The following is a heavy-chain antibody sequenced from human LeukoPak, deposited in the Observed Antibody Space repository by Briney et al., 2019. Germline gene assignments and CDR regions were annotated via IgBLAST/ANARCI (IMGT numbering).Heavy chain of an antibody. Sequence: GGSLRLSCAASGFTASSNYMSWVRQAPGNGPEWVSVIYSGGSTYYADSVKGRFTISRDNSKNTLYLQMNSLRAEDTAVYYCARERYDILTGEANWFDPWGQGTLVTVSS. V-gene: IGHV3-53*01. CDR3: ARERYDILTGEANWFDP. CDR1: GFTASSNY. D-gene: IGHD3-9*01. CDR2: IYSGGST. J-gene: IGHJ5*02.